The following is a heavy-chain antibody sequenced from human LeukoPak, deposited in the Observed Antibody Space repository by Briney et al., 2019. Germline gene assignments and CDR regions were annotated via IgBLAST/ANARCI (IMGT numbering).Heavy chain of an antibody. CDR1: GFTIGSYW. CDR3: ARDRDDGGFEY. Sequence: GGSLRLSCAGSGFTIGSYWMSWVRQAPEKGLEWVANINQDGRVKQYVDSMKGRFTISRDNAKNSLYLQMNSLRAEDTAVYYCARDRDDGGFEYWGQGTLVTVSS. J-gene: IGHJ4*02. D-gene: IGHD1-1*01. CDR2: INQDGRVK. V-gene: IGHV3-7*01.